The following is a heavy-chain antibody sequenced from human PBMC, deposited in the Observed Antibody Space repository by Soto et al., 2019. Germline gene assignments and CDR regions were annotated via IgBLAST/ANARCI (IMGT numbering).Heavy chain of an antibody. CDR1: GGSISSGGYY. D-gene: IGHD3-22*01. V-gene: IGHV4-31*03. Sequence: SETLSLTCTVSGGSISSGGYYWSWIRQHPGKGLEWIGYIYYSGSTYYNPSLKSRVTISVDTSKNQFSLKLSPVTAADTAVYYCARGRLADYYDSSGPLDYWGQGTLVTVSS. CDR2: IYYSGST. CDR3: ARGRLADYYDSSGPLDY. J-gene: IGHJ4*02.